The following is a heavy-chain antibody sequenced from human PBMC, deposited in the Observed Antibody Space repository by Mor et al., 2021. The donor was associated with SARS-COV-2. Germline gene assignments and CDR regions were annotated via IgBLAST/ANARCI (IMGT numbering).Heavy chain of an antibody. V-gene: IGHV1-18*01. CDR3: ARAEDSSSWYENKFDP. D-gene: IGHD6-13*01. CDR2: SAYNGNT. J-gene: IGHJ5*02. Sequence: SAYNGNTNYAQKLQGRVTMTTDTSTSTAYMELRSLRSDDTAVYYCARAEDSSSWYENKFDPWGQGTLVTVSS.